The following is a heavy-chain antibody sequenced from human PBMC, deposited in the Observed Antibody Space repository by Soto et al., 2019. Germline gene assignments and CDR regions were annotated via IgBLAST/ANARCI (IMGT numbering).Heavy chain of an antibody. J-gene: IGHJ4*02. CDR1: GGTFISYA. D-gene: IGHD3-22*01. V-gene: IGHV1-69*13. CDR3: ARDRSRYYYDSSGYYFDY. CDR2: IIPIFGTA. Sequence: SVKVSCKASGGTFISYAISWVRQAPGQGLEWMGGIIPIFGTANYAQKFQGRVTITADESTSTAYMELSSLRSEDTAVYYCARDRSRYYYDSSGYYFDYWGQGTLVTVSS.